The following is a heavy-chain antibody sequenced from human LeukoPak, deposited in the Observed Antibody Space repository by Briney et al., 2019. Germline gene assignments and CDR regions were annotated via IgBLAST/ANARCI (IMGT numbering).Heavy chain of an antibody. CDR3: ARGLTYYYDSSGYPDAFDI. Sequence: SETLSLTCAVYGGSFSGYYWSWIRQPPGKGLEWIGYIYHSGSTYYNPSLKSRVTISVDRPKNQFSLKLSSVTAADTAVYYCARGLTYYYDSSGYPDAFDIWGQGTMVTVSS. V-gene: IGHV4-34*01. J-gene: IGHJ3*02. CDR1: GGSFSGYY. CDR2: IYHSGST. D-gene: IGHD3-22*01.